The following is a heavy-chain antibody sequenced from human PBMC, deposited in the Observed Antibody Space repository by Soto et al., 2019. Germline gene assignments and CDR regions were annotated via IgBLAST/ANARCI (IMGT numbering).Heavy chain of an antibody. CDR2: IYYSGST. CDR1: GGSISSSSYY. D-gene: IGHD4-4*01. CDR3: ATVTRKTGPYNWFDP. J-gene: IGHJ5*02. Sequence: SETLSLTCTVSGGSISSSSYYWGWIRQPPGKGLEWIGSIYYSGSTYYNPSLKSRVTISVDTSKNQFSLKLSSVTAADTAVYYCATVTRKTGPYNWFDPWGQGTLVTVSS. V-gene: IGHV4-39*01.